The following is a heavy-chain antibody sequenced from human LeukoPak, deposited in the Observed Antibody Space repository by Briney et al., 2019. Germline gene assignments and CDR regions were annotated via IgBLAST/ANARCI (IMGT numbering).Heavy chain of an antibody. V-gene: IGHV1-46*01. Sequence: GASVKVSCKASGYTVTSYYMHWVRQAPGQGLEWMGIINPSGGSTSYAQKFQGRVTMTRDTSTSTVYMELSSLRSEDTAVYYCARDLGSSWYEVGYYFDYWGQGTLVTVSS. D-gene: IGHD6-13*01. CDR3: ARDLGSSWYEVGYYFDY. CDR2: INPSGGST. CDR1: GYTVTSYY. J-gene: IGHJ4*02.